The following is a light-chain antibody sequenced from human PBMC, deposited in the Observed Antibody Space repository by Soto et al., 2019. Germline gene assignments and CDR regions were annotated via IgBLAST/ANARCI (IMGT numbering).Light chain of an antibody. Sequence: DIQMTQSPSTLSASVGDRVTITCRASQSISSWLAWYQQKPGKAPNLLIYKASSLESGVPSRFSGSGSGTECTLTISSLQPDDFANYYCQQYNSFPTFGQGTKVEIK. J-gene: IGKJ1*01. CDR3: QQYNSFPT. V-gene: IGKV1-5*03. CDR2: KAS. CDR1: QSISSW.